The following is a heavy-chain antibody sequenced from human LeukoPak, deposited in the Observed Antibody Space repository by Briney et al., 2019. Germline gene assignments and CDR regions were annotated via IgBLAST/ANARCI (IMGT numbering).Heavy chain of an antibody. CDR2: IYYSGST. V-gene: IGHV4-30-4*01. J-gene: IGHJ2*01. CDR1: GGSISSGDYY. CDR3: ARDPYCSGGSCYWRAYWHFDL. Sequence: SETLSLTCTVSGGSISSGDYYWSWIRQPPGNGLEWIGYIYYSGSTYYNPSLKSRVTISVDTSKNQFSLKLSSVTAADTAVYYCARDPYCSGGSCYWRAYWHFDLWGRGTLVTASS. D-gene: IGHD2-15*01.